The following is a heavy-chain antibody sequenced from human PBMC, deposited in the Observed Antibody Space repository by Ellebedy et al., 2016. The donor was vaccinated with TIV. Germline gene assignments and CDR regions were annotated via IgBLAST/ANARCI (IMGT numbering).Heavy chain of an antibody. CDR1: GGSISSGDYY. J-gene: IGHJ4*02. CDR2: IYYIGTS. CDR3: ARGKGQQMD. V-gene: IGHV4-30-4*01. Sequence: MPSETLSLTCIVSGGSISSGDYYWSWIRQPPGKGLESIGFIYYIGTSYYNPSPKSRVSISVDTSKNQFSLKLSSVTAADTAVYYCARGKGQQMDWGQGTLVTVSS. D-gene: IGHD6-13*01.